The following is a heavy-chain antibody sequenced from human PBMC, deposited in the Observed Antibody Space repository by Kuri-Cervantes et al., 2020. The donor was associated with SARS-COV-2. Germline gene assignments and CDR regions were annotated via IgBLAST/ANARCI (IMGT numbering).Heavy chain of an antibody. CDR3: AREHLSVFYVFDY. V-gene: IGHV3-21*01. CDR1: GFTFDDYS. D-gene: IGHD5/OR15-5a*01. CDR2: ISCSSSYI. J-gene: IGHJ4*02. Sequence: ETLSLTCAASGFTFDDYSMNWVRQAPGKGLEWVSSISCSSSYIYYADSVKGRFTISRDNAKNSLYLQMNSLRAEDTAVYYCAREHLSVFYVFDYWGQGTLVTVSS.